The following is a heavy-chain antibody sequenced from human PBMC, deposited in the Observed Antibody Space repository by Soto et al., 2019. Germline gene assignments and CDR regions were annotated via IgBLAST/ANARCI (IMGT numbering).Heavy chain of an antibody. J-gene: IGHJ4*02. V-gene: IGHV2-26*01. D-gene: IGHD2-21*02. Sequence: QVTLKESGPVLVKPTETLTLTCTVSGFSLSNARMGVSWIRQPPGNALEWLAHIFSNDEKSYSTSLKSRLTISKDTSKSQVVLTMTNLDPVDTATYYCARIRYCGGDCYSPTYYFDYWGQGTLVTVSS. CDR2: IFSNDEK. CDR3: ARIRYCGGDCYSPTYYFDY. CDR1: GFSLSNARMG.